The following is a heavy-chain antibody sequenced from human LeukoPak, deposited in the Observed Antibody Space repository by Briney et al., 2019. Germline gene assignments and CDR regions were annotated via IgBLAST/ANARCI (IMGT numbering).Heavy chain of an antibody. CDR2: IKQDGSEK. CDR3: AREEKYPPHYFDY. D-gene: IGHD6-6*01. CDR1: GFTFSSYW. Sequence: GGSLRLSCAASGFTFSSYWMSWVRQAPGKGLEWVANIKQDGSEKYYVDSVKGRFTISRDNAKNSLYLQMNSLRAEDTAVYYCAREEKYPPHYFDYWGQGTLVTVSS. V-gene: IGHV3-7*01. J-gene: IGHJ4*02.